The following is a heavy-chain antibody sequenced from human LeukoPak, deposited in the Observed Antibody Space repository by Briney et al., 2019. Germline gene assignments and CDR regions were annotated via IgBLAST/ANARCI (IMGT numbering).Heavy chain of an antibody. Sequence: GGSLRLSCAASGFTFSSYWMSWVRQAPGKGLEWVANIKQDGSEKYYVDSVKGRFTISRDNAKNSLYLQMNSLRAEDTAVYYCARLGSIKKYYYMDVWGKGTTVTISS. CDR2: IKQDGSEK. CDR1: GFTFSSYW. V-gene: IGHV3-7*01. CDR3: ARLGSIKKYYYMDV. D-gene: IGHD1-14*01. J-gene: IGHJ6*03.